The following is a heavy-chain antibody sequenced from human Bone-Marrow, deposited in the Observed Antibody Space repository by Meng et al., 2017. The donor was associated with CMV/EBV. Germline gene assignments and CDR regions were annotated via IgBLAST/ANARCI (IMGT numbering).Heavy chain of an antibody. CDR1: GYSFSSYW. D-gene: IGHD5-18*01. Sequence: GESLKISCKGSGYSFSSYWIGWVRQMPGKGLEWMGIIYPGDSDTRYSPSFEGQVTISADKSIGTAYLQWSSLKASDTAMYYCASGAQVDTAMSGMDVWGQGTTVTVSS. V-gene: IGHV5-51*01. J-gene: IGHJ6*02. CDR3: ASGAQVDTAMSGMDV. CDR2: IYPGDSDT.